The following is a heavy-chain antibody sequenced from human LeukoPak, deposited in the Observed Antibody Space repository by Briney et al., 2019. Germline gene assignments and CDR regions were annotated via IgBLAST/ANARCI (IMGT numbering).Heavy chain of an antibody. Sequence: GGSLTLSCAASGFTFSSYAMSWVRQAPGKGLEWVSAISGSGGSTYYADSVKGRFTISRDNSKNTLYLQMNSLRAEDTAVYYCAKDPLVVVITGDAFDIWGQGTMVTVSS. D-gene: IGHD3-22*01. CDR1: GFTFSSYA. CDR3: AKDPLVVVITGDAFDI. V-gene: IGHV3-23*01. J-gene: IGHJ3*02. CDR2: ISGSGGST.